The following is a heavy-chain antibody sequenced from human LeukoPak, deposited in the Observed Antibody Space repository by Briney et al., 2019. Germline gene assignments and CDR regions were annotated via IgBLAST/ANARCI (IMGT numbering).Heavy chain of an antibody. CDR3: ARSATVTTGYFDY. Sequence: PSETVSLTCSVSGGSISSSGHYWGWIRQPPEKGLEWFGSIYSNGNTYYNPSVKRRVTISVDTSKNQFSLKLTSVTAAEAAVYYCARSATVTTGYFDYWGQGALVTVSS. J-gene: IGHJ4*02. V-gene: IGHV4-39*07. CDR2: IYSNGNT. CDR1: GGSISSSGHY. D-gene: IGHD4-17*01.